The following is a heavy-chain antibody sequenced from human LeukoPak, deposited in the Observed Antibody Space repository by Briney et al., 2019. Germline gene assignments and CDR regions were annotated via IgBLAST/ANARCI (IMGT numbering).Heavy chain of an antibody. CDR2: IYTTRTT. J-gene: IGHJ4*02. CDR1: GGSINSYY. V-gene: IGHV4-4*07. CDR3: GRQGYTANYDYVYY. D-gene: IGHD3-3*01. Sequence: PPETLSLTCSVSGGSINSYYWCWVRQPAGKGVGWRWRIYTTRTTNYRPSLQSPRSTSSDTSKNHLTLTLTSVTAAYTPVSKSGRQGYTANYDYVYYWSPGTLVTVSS.